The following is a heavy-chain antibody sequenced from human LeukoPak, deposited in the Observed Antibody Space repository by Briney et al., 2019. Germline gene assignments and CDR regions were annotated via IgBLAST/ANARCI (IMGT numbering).Heavy chain of an antibody. Sequence: PGGSLRLSCAASGFTFSSYAMHWVRQAPGKGLEWVAVISYDGSNKYYADSAKGRFTISRDNSKNTLYLQMNSLRAEDTAVYYCARDRESSVLYDSSGYYSYWGQGTLVTVSS. CDR1: GFTFSSYA. CDR3: ARDRESSVLYDSSGYYSY. CDR2: ISYDGSNK. J-gene: IGHJ4*02. D-gene: IGHD3-22*01. V-gene: IGHV3-30-3*01.